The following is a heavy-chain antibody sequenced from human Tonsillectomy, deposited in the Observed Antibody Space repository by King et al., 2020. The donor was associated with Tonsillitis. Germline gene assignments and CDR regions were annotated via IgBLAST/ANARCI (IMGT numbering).Heavy chain of an antibody. CDR1: GFTFSDYG. V-gene: IGHV3-33*05. J-gene: IGHJ4*02. CDR3: ARDPSSGWYMDY. Sequence: VQLVESGGGVVQPGRSLRPSCAASGFTFSDYGMHWVRQAPGKGLEWVAVISYDGSNKYYVDSLKGRFTISRDNSKNTVYLQMNSLRAEDTAFYYCARDPSSGWYMDYWGQGTLVTVSS. D-gene: IGHD6-19*01. CDR2: ISYDGSNK.